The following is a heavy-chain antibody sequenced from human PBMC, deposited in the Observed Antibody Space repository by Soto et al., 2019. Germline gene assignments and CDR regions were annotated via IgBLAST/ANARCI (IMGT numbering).Heavy chain of an antibody. CDR2: IVPIVDTS. D-gene: IGHD5-12*01. CDR3: ARVVAIPGYPDN. Sequence: QGQLVQSGAEVRQPASSVKVSCKTSGGTFSSYAISWVRQAPGQELEWMGGIVPIVDTSTYAQKFQGRVTITADESTSTAYMELIRLRSDDTARYYCARVVAIPGYPDNWGQGTLVTVSS. V-gene: IGHV1-69*12. CDR1: GGTFSSYA. J-gene: IGHJ4*02.